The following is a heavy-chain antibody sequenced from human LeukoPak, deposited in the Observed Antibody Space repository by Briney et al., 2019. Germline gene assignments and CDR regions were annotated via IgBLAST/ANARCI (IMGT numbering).Heavy chain of an antibody. J-gene: IGHJ4*02. V-gene: IGHV1-69*06. D-gene: IGHD3-22*01. CDR1: GGPFSSYA. CDR2: IIPIFGTA. Sequence: SVKVSFQASGGPFSSYAISWVRPAPGQGLEWMGGIIPIFGTANYVQKFQGRVTMTEDTSTDTAYMELSSLRSEDTAVYYCATSDRHSSGFPDYWGQGTLVTVSS. CDR3: ATSDRHSSGFPDY.